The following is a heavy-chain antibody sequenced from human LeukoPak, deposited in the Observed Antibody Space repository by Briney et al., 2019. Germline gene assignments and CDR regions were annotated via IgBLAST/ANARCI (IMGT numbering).Heavy chain of an antibody. CDR1: GGTFSSYA. V-gene: IGHV1-69*13. Sequence: SVKVSCKASGGTFSSYAISWVRQAPGQGLEWMGGIIPIFGTANYAQKFQGRVTITADESTSTAYMELSSLRSEDTAVYYCARAPGGWAPRLRDYYYYGMDVWGQGTTVTVSS. CDR2: IIPIFGTA. D-gene: IGHD3-16*01. CDR3: ARAPGGWAPRLRDYYYYGMDV. J-gene: IGHJ6*02.